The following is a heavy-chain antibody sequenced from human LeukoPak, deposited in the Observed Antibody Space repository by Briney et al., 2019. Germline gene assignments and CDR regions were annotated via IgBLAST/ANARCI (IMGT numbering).Heavy chain of an antibody. CDR1: GFSFSSYW. CDR3: ARETSPLYSSGWYVY. V-gene: IGHV3-7*01. CDR2: IKHGGSEK. D-gene: IGHD6-19*01. J-gene: IGHJ4*02. Sequence: GGSLRLSCAVSGFSFSSYWMSWVRQAPGKGLEWVANIKHGGSEKYYVDSVKGRFTISRDNSKNTLYLQMNSLRAEDTAVYYCARETSPLYSSGWYVYWGQGTLVTVSS.